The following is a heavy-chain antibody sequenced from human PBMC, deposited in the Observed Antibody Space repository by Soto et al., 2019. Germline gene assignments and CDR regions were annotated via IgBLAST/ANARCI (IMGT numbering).Heavy chain of an antibody. V-gene: IGHV3-48*03. D-gene: IGHD1-7*01. J-gene: IGHJ4*02. CDR1: GFMFSNYG. Sequence: GGSLRLSCTTSGFMFSNYGMTWVRQAPGKGLEWISYIDRSGSPIYYSDSVRGRFTISRDNAKNSLFLQMNSLRAEDTAIYYCATKILETTYFDYWGQGTLVTVSS. CDR2: IDRSGSPI. CDR3: ATKILETTYFDY.